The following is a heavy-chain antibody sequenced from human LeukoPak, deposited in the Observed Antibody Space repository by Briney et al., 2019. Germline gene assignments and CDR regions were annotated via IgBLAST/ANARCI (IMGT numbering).Heavy chain of an antibody. D-gene: IGHD6-13*01. CDR3: VGGASSTVHY. CDR1: GLTFSTYW. J-gene: IGHJ4*02. Sequence: GGSLRLSCAASGLTFSTYWMHWVRQAPGKGLVWVSRINGDGSLSYADSVKGRFTIARDNTKNMLYLQMNSLRAEDTAVYYCVGGASSTVHYWGQGTPVTVSS. V-gene: IGHV3-74*01. CDR2: INGDGSL.